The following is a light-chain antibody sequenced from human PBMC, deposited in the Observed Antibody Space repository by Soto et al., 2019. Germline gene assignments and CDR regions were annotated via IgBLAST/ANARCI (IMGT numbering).Light chain of an antibody. Sequence: EIVLTQSSATLSVSPGERATLSCRASQSVSSNLAWYQQKPGQAPRLLIYGASSRATGIPNRFSGSGSGTDFTLTISRLEPEDFAVYYCQQYGSSRITFGQGTRLEIK. CDR3: QQYGSSRIT. V-gene: IGKV3-20*01. J-gene: IGKJ5*01. CDR2: GAS. CDR1: QSVSSN.